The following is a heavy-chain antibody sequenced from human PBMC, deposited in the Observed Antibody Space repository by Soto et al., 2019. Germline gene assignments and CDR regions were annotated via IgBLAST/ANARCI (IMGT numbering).Heavy chain of an antibody. V-gene: IGHV3-23*01. D-gene: IGHD2-8*02. CDR3: AKLVDY. Sequence: GSLRLSCEASGFSFSSYGMSWVRRSPEKGLEWVSSISYSDGATYYADSVKGRFTISRDNSKNTLFLQMNSLRVEDTAIYYCAKLVDYWGQGTLVTVSS. J-gene: IGHJ4*02. CDR1: GFSFSSYG. CDR2: ISYSDGAT.